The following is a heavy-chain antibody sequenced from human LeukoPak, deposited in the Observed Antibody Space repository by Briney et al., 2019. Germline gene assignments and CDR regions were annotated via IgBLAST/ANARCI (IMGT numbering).Heavy chain of an antibody. V-gene: IGHV4-59*12. CDR3: ARGLSSGWYSYFDY. Sequence: SETLSLTCTVSGGSITSYYWSLIRQPPGKGLEWIGYISYSGSTNYNPSLKSRVTISVDTSKNQFSLKLSSVTAADTAVYYCARGLSSGWYSYFDYWGQGTLVTISS. J-gene: IGHJ4*02. CDR2: ISYSGST. CDR1: GGSITSYY. D-gene: IGHD6-19*01.